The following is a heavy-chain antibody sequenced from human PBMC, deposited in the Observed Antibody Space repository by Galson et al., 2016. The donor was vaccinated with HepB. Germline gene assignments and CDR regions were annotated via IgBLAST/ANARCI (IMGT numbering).Heavy chain of an antibody. CDR2: IGTYSGDT. Sequence: SVKVSCKASGYTFTTSGISWVRQAPGQGLEWMGWIGTYSGDTKYAQNFQGGLTLTTDSSTTTAYMELRSLRFDDTAMYYCARDVQYRFDSWGQGTLVTVSS. CDR1: GYTFTTSG. J-gene: IGHJ4*02. D-gene: IGHD2/OR15-2a*01. CDR3: ARDVQYRFDS. V-gene: IGHV1-18*01.